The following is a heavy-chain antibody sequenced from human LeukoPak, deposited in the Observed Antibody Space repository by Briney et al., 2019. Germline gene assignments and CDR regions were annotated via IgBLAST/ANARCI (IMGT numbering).Heavy chain of an antibody. CDR1: GFTFSSYA. J-gene: IGHJ4*02. D-gene: IGHD3-3*01. CDR2: ISGSGGST. CDR3: AKSTNYDFWSGRTEFDY. Sequence: PGGSLRLSCAASGFTFSSYAMSWVRQAPGKGLEWVSAISGSGGSTYYADSVKGRFTISRDNSKNTLYLQMNSLRAEDTAVYYCAKSTNYDFWSGRTEFDYWGQGTLVTVSS. V-gene: IGHV3-23*01.